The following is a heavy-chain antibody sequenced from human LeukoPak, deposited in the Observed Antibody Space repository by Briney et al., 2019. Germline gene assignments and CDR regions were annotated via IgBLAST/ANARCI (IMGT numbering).Heavy chain of an antibody. J-gene: IGHJ4*02. CDR1: GDFISSSY. CDR3: ARGQGSSTGRAFDY. D-gene: IGHD6-6*01. V-gene: IGHV4-4*07. CDR2: VYTSGST. Sequence: SETLSLTCIVSGDFISSSYWSWIRQPAGKGLEWIGRVYTSGSTNYNPSLMSRVTMSVDTSKNQFSLKLSPVTAADTAVYYCARGQGSSTGRAFDYWGQGTLVTVSS.